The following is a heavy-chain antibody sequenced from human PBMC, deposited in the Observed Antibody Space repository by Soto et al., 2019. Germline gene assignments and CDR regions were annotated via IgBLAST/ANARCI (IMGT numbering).Heavy chain of an antibody. CDR3: AAGGGLPRYY. Sequence: QLQLQESGSGLVKPSQTLSLTCAVPGGSISSGGYSWSWIRQPPGKVLEWIGYIYHSGSTYYNPPRDIRVTISVDRSKNQFSLKLSSVTAADTAVYYCAAGGGLPRYYWGQGTLVTVSS. V-gene: IGHV4-30-2*01. J-gene: IGHJ4*02. CDR1: GGSISSGGYS. D-gene: IGHD5-12*01. CDR2: IYHSGST.